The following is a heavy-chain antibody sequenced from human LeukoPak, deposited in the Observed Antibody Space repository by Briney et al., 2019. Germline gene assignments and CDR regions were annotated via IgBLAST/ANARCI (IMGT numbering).Heavy chain of an antibody. D-gene: IGHD4-17*01. CDR3: ARRWTTMTDDYFDY. Sequence: ASVKVSCKASGYTFTSYNIAWLRQAPGQGLEWMGWISGYNGHTNYARRLQDRVTMTTDTSTSTAHLELRSLRSDDTAVFYCARRWTTMTDDYFDYWGQGTLVTVSS. J-gene: IGHJ4*02. V-gene: IGHV1-18*04. CDR1: GYTFTSYN. CDR2: ISGYNGHT.